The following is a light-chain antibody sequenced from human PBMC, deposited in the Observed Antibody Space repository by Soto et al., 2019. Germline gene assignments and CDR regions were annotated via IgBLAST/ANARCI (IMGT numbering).Light chain of an antibody. CDR2: GAS. CDR3: QQYNTWLWT. V-gene: IGKV3-15*01. J-gene: IGKJ1*01. CDR1: QSVNAN. Sequence: EVVMTQSPATLSVSPGERATLSCRASQSVNANLARYQQKPGQAPRLLIHGASNRATGIPARFSGSGFGTEFILSIRSLQSEDFAVYYCQQYNTWLWTFGQGTKVEI.